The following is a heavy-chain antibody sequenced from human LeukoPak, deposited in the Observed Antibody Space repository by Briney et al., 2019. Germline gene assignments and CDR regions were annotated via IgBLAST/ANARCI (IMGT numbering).Heavy chain of an antibody. D-gene: IGHD6-13*01. CDR2: ISYDANNE. J-gene: IGHJ4*02. V-gene: IGHV3-30-3*01. CDR1: GFTFSSYV. Sequence: GRSLRLSCAASGFTFSSYVMHWVRQAPGKGLEWVAAISYDANNENYADSVKGRFTISRDNSKNTLYLQMNSLRAEDTAVYYCAKDQYRAAAGTFDYWGQGTLVTVSS. CDR3: AKDQYRAAAGTFDY.